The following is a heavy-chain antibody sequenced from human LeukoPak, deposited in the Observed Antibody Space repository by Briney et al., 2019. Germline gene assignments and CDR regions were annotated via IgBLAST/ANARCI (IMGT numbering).Heavy chain of an antibody. CDR2: LYSAGSA. V-gene: IGHV3-53*01. J-gene: IGHJ4*02. CDR3: ARVSTTQFYYDKSGYVDY. D-gene: IGHD3-22*01. CDR1: GFPVSNNY. Sequence: GGSLRLSCAVSGFPVSNNYMSWVRQAPGEGLEWVSVLYSAGSAYYGDSVKGRFTISTDNSKNTLYLQMHSLRAEDTAVYYCARVSTTQFYYDKSGYVDYWGQGTLVTVSS.